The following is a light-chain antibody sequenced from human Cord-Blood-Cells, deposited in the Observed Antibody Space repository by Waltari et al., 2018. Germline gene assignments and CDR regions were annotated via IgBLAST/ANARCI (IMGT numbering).Light chain of an antibody. V-gene: IGLV3-21*04. Sequence: SCVLPQPPRVSVSPGLPARLPCWGQNIGRRSELWYQQKPAPAPVLVIYYDSDRPSGIPERFSGSNSGSTATLTISRGEAGDEADDYCQVWDSSSDHCVFGGGTKLTVL. CDR1: NIGRRS. CDR2: YDS. J-gene: IGLJ3*02. CDR3: QVWDSSSDHCV.